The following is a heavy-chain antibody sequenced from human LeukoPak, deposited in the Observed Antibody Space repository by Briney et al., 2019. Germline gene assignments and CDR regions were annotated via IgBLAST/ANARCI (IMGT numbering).Heavy chain of an antibody. CDR1: GYTFTSYG. J-gene: IGHJ3*02. CDR2: ISAYNGNT. V-gene: IGHV1-18*01. D-gene: IGHD3-9*01. CDR3: ARDVLRYFDWLRGAFDI. Sequence: ASVKVSCKASGYTFTSYGISWVRQAPGQGLEWMGWISAYNGNTNYAQKLQGRVTMTTDTSTSTAYMELRSLRSDDTAVYYCARDVLRYFDWLRGAFDIWGQGTMVTVSS.